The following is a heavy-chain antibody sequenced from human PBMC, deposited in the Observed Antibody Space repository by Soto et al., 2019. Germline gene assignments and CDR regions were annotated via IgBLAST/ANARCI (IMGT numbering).Heavy chain of an antibody. CDR3: ARDPEITIFGVVFDAFDI. D-gene: IGHD3-3*01. Sequence: GGSLRLSCAASGFTFSSYWMSWVRQAPGKGLEWVANIKQDGSEKYYVDSVKGRFTISRDNAKNSLYLQMNSLRAEDTAVYYCARDPEITIFGVVFDAFDIWGQGTMVTVSS. V-gene: IGHV3-7*01. CDR1: GFTFSSYW. J-gene: IGHJ3*02. CDR2: IKQDGSEK.